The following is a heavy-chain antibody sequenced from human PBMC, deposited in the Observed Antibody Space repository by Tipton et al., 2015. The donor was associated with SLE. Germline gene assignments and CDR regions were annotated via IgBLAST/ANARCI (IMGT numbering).Heavy chain of an antibody. CDR2: INHSGST. CDR3: ARPYCGGDCYPEAFDI. V-gene: IGHV4-34*10. Sequence: TLSLTCAVYGGSFSGHYWSWIRQPPGKGLEWIGEINHSGSTNYNPSLKGRFTISRDNSKNTLYLQMNSLRAEDTAVYYCARPYCGGDCYPEAFDIWGQGTMVTVSS. CDR1: GGSFSGHY. D-gene: IGHD2-21*01. J-gene: IGHJ3*02.